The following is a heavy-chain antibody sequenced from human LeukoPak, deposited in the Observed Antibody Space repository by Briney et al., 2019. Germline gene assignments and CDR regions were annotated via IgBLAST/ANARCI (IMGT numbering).Heavy chain of an antibody. D-gene: IGHD3-22*01. V-gene: IGHV4-61*01. Sequence: PSETLSLICTVSGGSVSNGRYYWSWIRQPPGKGLEWIGYISCSGRTNYNHSLKSRVTISVDTSKNQFSLTLSSVTAADSAVYYCARAVTSVVVIPFWGQGTLVTVSS. J-gene: IGHJ4*02. CDR2: ISCSGRT. CDR3: ARAVTSVVVIPF. CDR1: GGSVSNGRYY.